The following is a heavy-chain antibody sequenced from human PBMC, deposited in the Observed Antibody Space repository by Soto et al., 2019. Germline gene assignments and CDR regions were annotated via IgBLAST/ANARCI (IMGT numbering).Heavy chain of an antibody. D-gene: IGHD2-2*01. Sequence: ASLQVSGKATGYNFTSYDINWFRHSTKQFLEWMGWMNPNSGNTGYAQKFQGRVTMTRNTSISTAYMELSSLRSEDTAVYYCARIVRYCSSTSCPYYFDYWGQGTLVTVSS. J-gene: IGHJ4*02. V-gene: IGHV1-8*01. CDR3: ARIVRYCSSTSCPYYFDY. CDR1: GYNFTSYD. CDR2: MNPNSGNT.